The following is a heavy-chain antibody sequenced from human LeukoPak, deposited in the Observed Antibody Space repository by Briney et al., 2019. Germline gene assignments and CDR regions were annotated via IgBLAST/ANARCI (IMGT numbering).Heavy chain of an antibody. CDR1: GFTFSSYA. D-gene: IGHD1-14*01. CDR3: ASTPELVAH. CDR2: ISYDGSNK. Sequence: GGSLRLSCAASGFTFSSYAMHWVRQAPGKGLEWVAVISYDGSNKYYADSVKGRFTISRDNSKNTLYLQMNSLRAEDTAVYYCASTPELVAHWGQGTLVTVSS. V-gene: IGHV3-30-3*01. J-gene: IGHJ4*02.